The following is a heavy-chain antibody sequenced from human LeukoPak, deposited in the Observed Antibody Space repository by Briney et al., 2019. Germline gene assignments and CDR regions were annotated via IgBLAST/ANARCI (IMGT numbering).Heavy chain of an antibody. D-gene: IGHD4-23*01. CDR2: ISYDGSNK. Sequence: GGSLRLSCAASGFTFSSYAMHWVRQAPGKGLEWVAVISYDGSNKYYANSVKGRFTISRDNSKNTLYLQMNSLRAEDTAVYYCARDPRGNFPYFDYWGQGTLVTVSS. CDR3: ARDPRGNFPYFDY. V-gene: IGHV3-30-3*01. J-gene: IGHJ4*02. CDR1: GFTFSSYA.